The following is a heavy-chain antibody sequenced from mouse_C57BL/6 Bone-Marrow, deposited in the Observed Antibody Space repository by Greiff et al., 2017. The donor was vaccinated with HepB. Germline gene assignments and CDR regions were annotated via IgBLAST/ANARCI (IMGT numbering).Heavy chain of an antibody. J-gene: IGHJ1*03. CDR1: GYTFTSYW. Sequence: QVQLQQPGAELVRPGTSVKLSCKASGYTFTSYWMHWVKQRPGQGLEWIGVIDPSDSYTNYNQKFKGKATLTVDTSSSTAYMQLSSLTSEDSAVSYCAREVTDWYFDVWGTGTTVTVSS. V-gene: IGHV1-59*01. D-gene: IGHD2-2*01. CDR3: AREVTDWYFDV. CDR2: IDPSDSYT.